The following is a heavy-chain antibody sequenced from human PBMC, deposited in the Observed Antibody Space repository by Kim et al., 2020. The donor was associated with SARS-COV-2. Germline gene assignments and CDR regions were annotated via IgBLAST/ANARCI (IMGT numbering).Heavy chain of an antibody. CDR2: INGDGRST. D-gene: IGHD1-26*01. Sequence: GGSLRLSCSASGISFSGNWMQWVRQAPGQGLVWVSRINGDGRSTSYADSVKGRFTISRDNAKNTLDLQMNSLRLDDTAVYFCATGRYWGILYWCRGTLVT. J-gene: IGHJ4*02. V-gene: IGHV3-74*01. CDR1: GISFSGNW. CDR3: ATGRYWGILY.